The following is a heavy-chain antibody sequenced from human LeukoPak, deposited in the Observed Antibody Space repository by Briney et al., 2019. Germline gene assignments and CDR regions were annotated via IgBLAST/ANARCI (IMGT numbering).Heavy chain of an antibody. D-gene: IGHD3-10*01. J-gene: IGHJ4*02. CDR3: AHIYYHGSESYGDY. Sequence: GGSLRLPCAASGLTFSDYAMSWVRQAPGKGLEWVSTISANGWSTYYADSVKGRFTISRDNSKHTLYLQMNTLRAEDTAIYYCAHIYYHGSESYGDYWGQGTLVTVSS. V-gene: IGHV3-23*01. CDR1: GLTFSDYA. CDR2: ISANGWST.